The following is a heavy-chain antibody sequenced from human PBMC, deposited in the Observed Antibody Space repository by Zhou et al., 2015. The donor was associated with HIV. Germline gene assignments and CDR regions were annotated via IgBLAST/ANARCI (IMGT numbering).Heavy chain of an antibody. CDR2: IIPIFGTA. CDR3: ARDQDGELGAWYFDL. CDR1: GGTLSSYG. D-gene: IGHD1-26*01. Sequence: QVQLVQSGAEVKKPGSSVKVSCKASGGTLSSYGISWVRQAPGQGLEWMGGIIPIFGTANYAQKFQGRVTITADESTSTAYMELSSLRSEDTAVYYCARDQDGELGAWYFDLWGRGTLVTVSS. J-gene: IGHJ2*01. V-gene: IGHV1-69*12.